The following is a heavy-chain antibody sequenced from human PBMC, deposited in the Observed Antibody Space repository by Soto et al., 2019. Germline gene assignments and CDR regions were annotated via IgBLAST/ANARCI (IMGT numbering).Heavy chain of an antibody. J-gene: IGHJ4*02. CDR3: ARSTYSSGYYYAIDY. D-gene: IGHD3-22*01. CDR2: INSSGGST. CDR1: GYTLIMYY. V-gene: IGHV1-46*01. Sequence: QVQLVQSGAEVKKPGASVKVSCKASGYTLIMYYIHWMRQAPGQGLEWMGLINSSGGSTTYSQKFQSRVTMTRDTSTSTVYMDLSSLRSEDTAVYYCARSTYSSGYYYAIDYWGQGTQVTVSS.